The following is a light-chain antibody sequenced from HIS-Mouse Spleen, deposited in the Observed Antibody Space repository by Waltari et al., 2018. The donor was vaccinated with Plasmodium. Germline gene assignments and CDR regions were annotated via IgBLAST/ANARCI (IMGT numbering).Light chain of an antibody. CDR1: QSVSSSY. J-gene: IGKJ2*01. V-gene: IGKV3-20*01. CDR3: QQYGSSPT. CDR2: GAS. Sequence: EIVLTQSPGTLSLSPGARATLSCRASQSVSSSYFAWYQQKPGQAPRLLIYGASSRATGIPRRFSGGGSGTDFTLTSSRLEPEDFAVYYCQQYGSSPTFGQGTKLEIK.